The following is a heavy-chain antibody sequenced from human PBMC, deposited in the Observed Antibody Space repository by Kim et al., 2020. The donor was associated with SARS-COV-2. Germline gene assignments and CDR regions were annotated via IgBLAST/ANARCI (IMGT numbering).Heavy chain of an antibody. D-gene: IGHD1-26*01. CDR2: ISSSSSYT. J-gene: IGHJ6*02. CDR3: ARWELPTDYYYYYGMDV. CDR1: GFTFSDYY. V-gene: IGHV3-11*06. Sequence: GGSLRLSCAASGFTFSDYYMSWIRQAPGKGLEWVSYISSSSSYTNYADSVKGRFTISRDNAKNSLYLQMNSLRAEDTAVYYCARWELPTDYYYYYGMDVWGQGTTVTVSS.